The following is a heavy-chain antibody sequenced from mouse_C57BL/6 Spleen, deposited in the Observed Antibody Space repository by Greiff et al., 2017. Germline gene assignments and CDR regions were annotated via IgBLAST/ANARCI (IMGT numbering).Heavy chain of an antibody. CDR1: GYTFTSYW. Sequence: QVQLQQPGAELVKPGASVKLSCKASGYTFTSYWMQWVKQRPGQGLEWIGEIDPSDSYTNYNQKFKGKATLTVDTSSSTAYMQLSSLTSEDSAVYYCARSGSSRGYFDYWGQGTTLTVSS. J-gene: IGHJ2*01. CDR2: IDPSDSYT. D-gene: IGHD1-1*01. V-gene: IGHV1-50*01. CDR3: ARSGSSRGYFDY.